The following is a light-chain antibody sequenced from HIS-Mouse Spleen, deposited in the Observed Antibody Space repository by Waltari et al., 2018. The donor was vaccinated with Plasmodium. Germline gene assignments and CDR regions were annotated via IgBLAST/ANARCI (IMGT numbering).Light chain of an antibody. CDR2: AAS. CDR1: QSSSSY. J-gene: IGKJ1*01. CDR3: QQSYSTPWT. Sequence: DIQMTPSPSSLSASVGDRVTITCRASQSSSSYLNWYQQKPGKAPKLLIYAASRLQSGVPSRFSGSGSGTDFTLTISSLQPEDFATYYCQQSYSTPWTFGQGTKVEIK. V-gene: IGKV1-39*01.